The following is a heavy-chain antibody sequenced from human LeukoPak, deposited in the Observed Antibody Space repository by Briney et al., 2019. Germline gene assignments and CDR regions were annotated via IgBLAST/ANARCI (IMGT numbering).Heavy chain of an antibody. CDR3: AKDVRIAVAGLDC. J-gene: IGHJ4*02. V-gene: IGHV3-30*02. D-gene: IGHD6-19*01. CDR1: GFTFSSYG. Sequence: GGSLRLSCAASGFTFSSYGMHWVRQAPGKGLEWVAFIRYDGSNKYYADSVKGRFTISRDNSKNTLYLQMNSLRAEDTAVYYCAKDVRIAVAGLDCWGQGTLVTVSS. CDR2: IRYDGSNK.